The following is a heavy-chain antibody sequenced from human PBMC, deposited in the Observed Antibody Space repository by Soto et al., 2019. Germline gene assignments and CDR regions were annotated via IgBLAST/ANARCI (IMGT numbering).Heavy chain of an antibody. V-gene: IGHV4-30-4*01. D-gene: IGHD3-10*01. CDR2: IYYSGST. Sequence: SETPSLTCTVSGGSISSGDYYWSWIRQPPGKGLEWIGYIYYSGSTYYNPSLKSRVTISVDTSKNQFSLKLSSVTAADTAVYYCARESSYYHGSGSYRWLDPWGQGTLVTVSS. CDR3: ARESSYYHGSGSYRWLDP. CDR1: GGSISSGDYY. J-gene: IGHJ5*02.